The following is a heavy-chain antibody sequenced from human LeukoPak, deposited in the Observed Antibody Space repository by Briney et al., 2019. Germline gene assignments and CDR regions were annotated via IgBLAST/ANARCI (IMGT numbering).Heavy chain of an antibody. Sequence: GGSLRLSCAASGFTFSSYGMHWVRQAPGKGLEWVAFIRYDGSNKYYADSVKGRFTISRDNSKNTLYLQMNSLRAEDTAVYYCAKDSRSPFGSGWYFFDYWGQGTLVTVSS. CDR1: GFTFSSYG. J-gene: IGHJ4*02. CDR3: AKDSRSPFGSGWYFFDY. V-gene: IGHV3-30*02. CDR2: IRYDGSNK. D-gene: IGHD6-19*01.